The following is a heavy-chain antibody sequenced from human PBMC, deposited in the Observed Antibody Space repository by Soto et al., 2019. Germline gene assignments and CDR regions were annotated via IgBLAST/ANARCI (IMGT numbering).Heavy chain of an antibody. CDR3: ARHAGYNWNYAFSVGGIDAFDI. Sequence: SETLSLTCTVSGGSISSYYLSWIRQPPGKGLEWIGYIYYSGSTNYNPSLKSRVTISVDTSKNQFSLKLSSVTTADTAVYYCARHAGYNWNYAFSVGGIDAFDIWGQGTMVTVSS. CDR1: GGSISSYY. D-gene: IGHD1-7*01. CDR2: IYYSGST. V-gene: IGHV4-59*08. J-gene: IGHJ3*02.